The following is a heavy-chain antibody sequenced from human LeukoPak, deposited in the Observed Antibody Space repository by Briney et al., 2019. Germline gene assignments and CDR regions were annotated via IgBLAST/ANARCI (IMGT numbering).Heavy chain of an antibody. J-gene: IGHJ6*02. CDR3: ARDPYSSSWPYGMDV. CDR1: GFTFSSYE. Sequence: PGGSLRLSCAASGFTFSSYEMNWVRQAPGKGVEWVSYISSSGSTIYYADSVKGRFTISRDNAKNSLYLQMNSLRAEDTAVYYCARDPYSSSWPYGMDVWGQGTTVTVSS. CDR2: ISSSGSTI. V-gene: IGHV3-48*03. D-gene: IGHD6-13*01.